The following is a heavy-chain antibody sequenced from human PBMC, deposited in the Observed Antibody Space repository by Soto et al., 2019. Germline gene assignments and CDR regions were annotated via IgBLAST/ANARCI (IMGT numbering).Heavy chain of an antibody. CDR3: ARASGSPYWFDP. CDR1: GYTFTTYG. Sequence: ASVKVSCKASGYTFTTYGISWVRQAPGQGLEWMGWISAYNGNTNYAQKLQGRVTMTTDTSTNTAYMELRSLRSDDTAVYYCARASGSPYWFDPWGQGTLVTVSS. CDR2: ISAYNGNT. J-gene: IGHJ5*02. V-gene: IGHV1-18*01. D-gene: IGHD1-26*01.